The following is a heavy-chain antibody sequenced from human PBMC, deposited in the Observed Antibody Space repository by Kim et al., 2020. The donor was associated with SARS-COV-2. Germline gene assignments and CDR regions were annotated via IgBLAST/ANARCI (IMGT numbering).Heavy chain of an antibody. CDR3: TTDTWCSSGWCYYYYYGMDV. D-gene: IGHD6-19*01. V-gene: IGHV3-15*01. Sequence: GGSLRLSCAASGFTFSNAWMSWVRQAPGKGLEWVGRIKSKTDGGTTDYAAPVKGRFTISRDDSKNTLYLQMNSLKTEDTAVYYCTTDTWCSSGWCYYYYYGMDVWGQGTTVTVSS. J-gene: IGHJ6*02. CDR2: IKSKTDGGTT. CDR1: GFTFSNAW.